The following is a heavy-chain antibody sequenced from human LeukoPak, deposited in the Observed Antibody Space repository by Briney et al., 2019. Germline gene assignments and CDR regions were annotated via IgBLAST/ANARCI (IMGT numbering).Heavy chain of an antibody. J-gene: IGHJ4*02. CDR2: IKQDGSEK. V-gene: IGHV3-7*01. D-gene: IGHD1-7*01. CDR3: AREDDWNYEDY. Sequence: GGSLRLSCAASGFTFSNYRMSWVRQAPGKGLEWMANIKQDGSEKYYVNSVKGRFTISRDNAKNSLYLQMNSLRAEDTAIYFCAREDDWNYEDYWGQGTLVTVSS. CDR1: GFTFSNYR.